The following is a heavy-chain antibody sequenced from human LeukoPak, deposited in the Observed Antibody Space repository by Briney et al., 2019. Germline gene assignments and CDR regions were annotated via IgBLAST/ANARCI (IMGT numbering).Heavy chain of an antibody. CDR2: ISYDGYYK. D-gene: IGHD4-23*01. Sequence: GGSLRLSCAASGFTFRTYTMHWVRQAPGKGLEWVASISYDGYYKYYAESVKGPFIISRDNSKTTLYLQINSLRADDTAVYYCASAGAVTDSFVHWGEGTLVIVSS. V-gene: IGHV3-30-3*01. CDR3: ASAGAVTDSFVH. J-gene: IGHJ5*02. CDR1: GFTFRTYT.